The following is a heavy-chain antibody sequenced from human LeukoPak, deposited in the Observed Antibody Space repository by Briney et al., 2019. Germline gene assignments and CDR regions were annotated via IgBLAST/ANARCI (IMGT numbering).Heavy chain of an antibody. V-gene: IGHV3-48*03. CDR1: GFTFSTYE. D-gene: IGHD3-10*01. CDR3: AREDFYFGWQFFDY. J-gene: IGHJ4*02. CDR2: NNNNGKTL. Sequence: GGSLRLSCVASGFTFSTYEMIWIRQAPGKGLEWVSYNNNNGKTLYYATSVKGRITVSRDNVKNTLHLQMNKLSADDTAVYYCAREDFYFGWQFFDYWGPGTLVTVSS.